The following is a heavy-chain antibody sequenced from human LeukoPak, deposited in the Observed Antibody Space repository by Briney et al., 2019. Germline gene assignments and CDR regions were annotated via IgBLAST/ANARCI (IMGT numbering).Heavy chain of an antibody. Sequence: GSLRLSCAASGFTFSNYVMTWVRQAPGKGLQWVSAISGEGIYTYYIDSVKGRFTTSRDNSKNTPFLQMNSLRADDTAVYYCAKNYGTSRPFYDYWGQGIVVTVSS. D-gene: IGHD4-17*01. CDR2: ISGEGIYT. V-gene: IGHV3-23*01. J-gene: IGHJ4*02. CDR1: GFTFSNYV. CDR3: AKNYGTSRPFYDY.